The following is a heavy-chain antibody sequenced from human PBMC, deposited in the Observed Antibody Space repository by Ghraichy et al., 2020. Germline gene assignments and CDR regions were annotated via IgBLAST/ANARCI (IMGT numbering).Heavy chain of an antibody. Sequence: GGSLRLSCAASGFTFSDHYMDWVRQAPGKGLEWVGRIRNKAYSYITEYAASVKGRFTVSRDDSKNSLYLQMNTMKTEDTAVYYCVRDYSTGMPTISWGQGTLVTVSS. D-gene: IGHD5-24*01. J-gene: IGHJ4*02. CDR3: VRDYSTGMPTIS. V-gene: IGHV3-72*01. CDR2: IRNKAYSYIT. CDR1: GFTFSDHY.